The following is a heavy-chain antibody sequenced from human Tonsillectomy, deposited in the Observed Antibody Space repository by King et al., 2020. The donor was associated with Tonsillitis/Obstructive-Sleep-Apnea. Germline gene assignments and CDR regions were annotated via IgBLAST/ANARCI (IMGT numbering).Heavy chain of an antibody. V-gene: IGHV3-30*18. Sequence: HVQLVESGGGVVQPGRSLRLSCAASGFTFSSYGMHWVRQAPGKGLEWVAIISYDGSNKYYADSVKGRFTISRDNSKNTLYLQMNSLRAEDTAVYYCAKDGWSPAPSVFPSPYYFDYWGQGTLVAVSS. J-gene: IGHJ4*02. D-gene: IGHD2-15*01. CDR2: ISYDGSNK. CDR3: AKDGWSPAPSVFPSPYYFDY. CDR1: GFTFSSYG.